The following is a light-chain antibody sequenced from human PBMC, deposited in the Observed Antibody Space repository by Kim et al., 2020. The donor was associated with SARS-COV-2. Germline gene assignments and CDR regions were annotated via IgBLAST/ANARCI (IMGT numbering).Light chain of an antibody. CDR3: QQSYSTPQT. J-gene: IGKJ1*01. CDR1: QSISSF. V-gene: IGKV1-39*01. Sequence: ASVGDRVTITCRASQSISSFLNWYQQKPGKAPKLLIYAASSLQSGVPSRFSGSGSGTAFTLTISSLQPEDFATYYCQQSYSTPQTFGQGTKVDIK. CDR2: AAS.